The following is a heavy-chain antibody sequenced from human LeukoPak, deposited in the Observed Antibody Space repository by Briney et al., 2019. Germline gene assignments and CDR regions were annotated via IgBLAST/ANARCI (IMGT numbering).Heavy chain of an antibody. CDR2: ISAYNGNT. D-gene: IGHD6-19*01. V-gene: IGHV1-18*01. Sequence: GASVKVFCKASGYTFTSYGIRWVRQASGQGLEWMGWISAYNGNTNYAQKLQGRVTMTTDTSTSTAYMELRSLRSDDTAVYYCARGGAVADSYWYFDLWGRGTLVTVSS. CDR3: ARGGAVADSYWYFDL. CDR1: GYTFTSYG. J-gene: IGHJ2*01.